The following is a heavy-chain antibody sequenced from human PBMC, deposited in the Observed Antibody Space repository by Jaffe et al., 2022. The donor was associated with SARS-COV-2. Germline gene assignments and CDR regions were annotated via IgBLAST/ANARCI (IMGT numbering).Heavy chain of an antibody. CDR3: VRPVRWDTSGSDALDI. CDR2: IYPGDSDT. Sequence: EVQLVQSGTEVKKPGESLKISCQDSGNSFTKYWMGWVRQVPGKGLEWMGIIYPGDSDTKYRPPFEGQVTISVDKSTNTAYLQWSSLKASDTGMYYCVRPVRWDTSGSDALDIWGQGTMVIVSS. J-gene: IGHJ3*02. V-gene: IGHV5-51*01. CDR1: GNSFTKYW. D-gene: IGHD3-22*01.